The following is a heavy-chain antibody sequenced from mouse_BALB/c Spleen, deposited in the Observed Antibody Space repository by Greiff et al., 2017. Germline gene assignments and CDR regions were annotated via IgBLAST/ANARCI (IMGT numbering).Heavy chain of an antibody. J-gene: IGHJ2*01. D-gene: IGHD2-4*01. Sequence: QVQLQQPGAELVKPGASVKLSCKASGYTFTSYYMYWVKQRPGQGLEWIGGINPSNGGTNFNEKFKSKATLTVDKSSSTAYMQLSSLTSEDSAVYYCTRGPSTMITTGYFDYWGQGTTLTVSA. CDR2: INPSNGGT. CDR3: TRGPSTMITTGYFDY. CDR1: GYTFTSYY. V-gene: IGHV1S81*02.